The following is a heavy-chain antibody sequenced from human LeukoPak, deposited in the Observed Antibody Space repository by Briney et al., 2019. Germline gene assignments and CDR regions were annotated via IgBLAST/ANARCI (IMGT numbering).Heavy chain of an antibody. V-gene: IGHV6-1*01. J-gene: IGHJ4*02. D-gene: IGHD2-8*01. Sequence: SQTLSLTCAISGDSVSSNSVAWSWIRQSPSRGLEWLGRTYYRSKWYNDYAVSVQSRITINPDTSKNQFSLQLNSVTPEDTAVYYCARGFKYGFDHWGQGALVTVSS. CDR2: TYYRSKWYN. CDR3: ARGFKYGFDH. CDR1: GDSVSSNSVA.